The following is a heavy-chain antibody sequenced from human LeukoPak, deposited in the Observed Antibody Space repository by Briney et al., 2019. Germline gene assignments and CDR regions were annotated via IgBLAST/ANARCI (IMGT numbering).Heavy chain of an antibody. CDR1: GGSISSGGYS. V-gene: IGHV4-30-2*01. J-gene: IGHJ4*02. CDR2: IYHSGST. Sequence: SETLSLTCAVSGGSISSGGYSWSWIRQPPGKGLEWIGYIYHSGSTYYNPSLKSRVTTSVDRSKNQFSLKLSSVTAADTAVYYCARSYCSGGSCYLDYWGQGTLVTVSS. D-gene: IGHD2-15*01. CDR3: ARSYCSGGSCYLDY.